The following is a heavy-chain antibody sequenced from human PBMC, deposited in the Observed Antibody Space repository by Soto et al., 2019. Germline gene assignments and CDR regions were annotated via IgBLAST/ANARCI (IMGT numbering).Heavy chain of an antibody. CDR1: GFTFISYA. CDR2: ISYDGSNK. D-gene: IGHD3-9*01. V-gene: IGHV3-30-3*01. J-gene: IGHJ5*02. CDR3: ARGPPNYDILTGSLS. Sequence: GGSLRLSCAASGFTFISYAMHWVRQAPGKGLEWVAVISYDGSNKYYADSVKGRFTISRDNSKNTLYLQMNSLRAEDTAVYYCARGPPNYDILTGSLSWGQGTLVTVSS.